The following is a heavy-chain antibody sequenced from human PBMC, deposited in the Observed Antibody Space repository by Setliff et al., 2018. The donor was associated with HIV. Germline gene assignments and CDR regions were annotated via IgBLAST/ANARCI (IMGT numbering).Heavy chain of an antibody. CDR1: GGSLTSGSYF. Sequence: PSETLSLTCSVSGGSLTSGSYFWNWLRLPAGKGLEWIGYVYTSGKHNYNPSLESRAAIFLDTSKKQFSLSLTSVTAADTAVYYCARGEGGFLDFDLVLTTFDFWGQGTPVTVSS. D-gene: IGHD3-9*01. CDR3: ARGEGGFLDFDLVLTTFDF. V-gene: IGHV4-61*09. J-gene: IGHJ4*02. CDR2: VYTSGKH.